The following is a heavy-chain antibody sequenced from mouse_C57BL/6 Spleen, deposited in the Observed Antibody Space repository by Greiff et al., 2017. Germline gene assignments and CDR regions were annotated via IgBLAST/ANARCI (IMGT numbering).Heavy chain of an antibody. CDR2: IYPRSGNT. CDR3: ARNAMDC. Sequence: VQLQQSGAELARPGASVKLSCKASGYTFTSYGISWVKQRTGQGLEWIGEIYPRSGNTYYNVKFKGKATLTADKSSSTAYMELRSLTSEDAAVYYCARNAMDCWGQGASVTVSS. CDR1: GYTFTSYG. V-gene: IGHV1-81*01. J-gene: IGHJ4*01.